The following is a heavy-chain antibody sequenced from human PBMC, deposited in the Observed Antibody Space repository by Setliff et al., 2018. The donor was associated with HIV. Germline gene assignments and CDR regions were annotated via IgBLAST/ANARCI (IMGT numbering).Heavy chain of an antibody. CDR2: IHTSDTT. J-gene: IGHJ4*02. Sequence: SETLSLTCTVSGVSTSIHYWVWIRQPAGRGLEWIGRIHTSDTTRYNPSLQSRVAMSVDTSKNQFSLKLTSVTAADTAVYYCATSPAGEILGSRPFYFDYWGQGTLVTVSS. CDR3: ATSPAGEILGSRPFYFDY. CDR1: GVSTSIHY. V-gene: IGHV4-4*07. D-gene: IGHD3-10*01.